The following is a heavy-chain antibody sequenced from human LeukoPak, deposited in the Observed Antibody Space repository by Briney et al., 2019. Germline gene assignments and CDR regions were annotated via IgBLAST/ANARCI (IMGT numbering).Heavy chain of an antibody. CDR3: ASRHYDFGYY. Sequence: PGRSLRLSCAASGLAFSTYPVHWVRQAPGKGLEWVAVISYDGSNKYYADSVKGRFTISRDNSKNTLYLQMNSLRAEDTAIYYCASRHYDFGYYWGQGTLVTVSS. J-gene: IGHJ4*02. V-gene: IGHV3-30*04. CDR2: ISYDGSNK. D-gene: IGHD4-17*01. CDR1: GLAFSTYP.